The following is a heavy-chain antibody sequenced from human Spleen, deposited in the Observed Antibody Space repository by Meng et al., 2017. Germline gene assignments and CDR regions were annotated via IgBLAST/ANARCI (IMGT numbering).Heavy chain of an antibody. J-gene: IGHJ4*02. V-gene: IGHV3-11*01. CDR3: ARGFNGGNSGAFGY. Sequence: QVQLVASGGGLVKPGGSLRLCCAASGFTFSDYYMSWIRQAPGKGLEWISYISTSGNTIYYTDSVKGRFAISRDNAKNSLYLQMSSLRAEDTAVYYCARGFNGGNSGAFGYWGQGTLVTVSS. CDR2: ISTSGNTI. D-gene: IGHD4-23*01. CDR1: GFTFSDYY.